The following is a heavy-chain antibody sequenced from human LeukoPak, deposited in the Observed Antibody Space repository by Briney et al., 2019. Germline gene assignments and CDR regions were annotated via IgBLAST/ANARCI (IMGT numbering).Heavy chain of an antibody. CDR1: GFTFSSYW. D-gene: IGHD4-11*01. V-gene: IGHV3-74*01. CDR2: INSDGSPT. CDR3: ARGFYSHHFDF. J-gene: IGHJ4*02. Sequence: PGGSLRLSCAASGFTFSSYWIHWVRQVPGKGLVWVSGINSDGSPTNYADSVKGRFTISRDNAKNTLYLQMNSLRAEDSAMYYCARGFYSHHFDFWGQGTLVTVSS.